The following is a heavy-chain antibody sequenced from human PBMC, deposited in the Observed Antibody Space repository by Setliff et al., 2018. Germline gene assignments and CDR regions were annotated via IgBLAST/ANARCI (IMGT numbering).Heavy chain of an antibody. D-gene: IGHD2-15*01. Sequence: PSETLSLTCTVSSGSISSDNYYWGWIRQPPGKGLEWIGTLSYNGNAYYTPSLKSRVTISIDTSRNQFSLELRSVTVADTATYYCVRPGGTTVVARHFDYWGSGILVTVSS. CDR1: SGSISSDNYY. CDR3: VRPGGTTVVARHFDY. J-gene: IGHJ4*01. CDR2: LSYNGNA. V-gene: IGHV4-39*01.